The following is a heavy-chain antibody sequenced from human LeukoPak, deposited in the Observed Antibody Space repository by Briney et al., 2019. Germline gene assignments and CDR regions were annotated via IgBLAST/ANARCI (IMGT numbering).Heavy chain of an antibody. CDR1: GFTFSNAW. V-gene: IGHV3-15*01. CDR2: IKSKTDGGTT. D-gene: IGHD6-19*01. CDR3: TTPVLYSSGRDY. Sequence: PGGSLRLSCAASGFTFSNAWMSWVRQAPGKGLEWVGRIKSKTDGGTTDYAAPVKGRFTISRDDSKNTLYLQMNSLKTEDTAVYYCTTPVLYSSGRDYWGQGTLVTVSS. J-gene: IGHJ4*02.